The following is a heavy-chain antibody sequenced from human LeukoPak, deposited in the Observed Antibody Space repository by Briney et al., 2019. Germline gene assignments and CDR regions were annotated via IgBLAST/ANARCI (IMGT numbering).Heavy chain of an antibody. J-gene: IGHJ4*02. CDR3: GEGQGDDGNPGR. Sequence: GGSLRLSCETSGFRFITYGMHWVRQAPGKGLEWVAYISSVEDKEYYTDSVEGRFTISRDNSKNSVHLQMYSLRPEDTAMYYCGEGQGDDGNPGRWGQGTLVTVSS. V-gene: IGHV3-30*02. CDR2: ISSVEDKE. D-gene: IGHD4-23*01. CDR1: GFRFITYG.